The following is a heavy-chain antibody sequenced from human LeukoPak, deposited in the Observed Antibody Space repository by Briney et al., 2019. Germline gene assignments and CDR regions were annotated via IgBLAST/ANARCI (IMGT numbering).Heavy chain of an antibody. J-gene: IGHJ5*02. CDR3: ARGYTSSTFWFDP. V-gene: IGHV1-2*06. CDR1: GYNFIDYF. CDR2: VNPNSGDA. Sequence: GASVKVSCKPSGYNFIDYFLHWVRQAPGHGLEWMGRVNPNSGDANLAQKFQGRVSMTRDTSISTVYMEVSRLTFDDTAVYYCARGYTSSTFWFDPWGRGTLVIVSS. D-gene: IGHD3-16*02.